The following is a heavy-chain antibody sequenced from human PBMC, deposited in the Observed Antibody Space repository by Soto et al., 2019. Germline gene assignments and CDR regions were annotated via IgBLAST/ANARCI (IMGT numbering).Heavy chain of an antibody. J-gene: IGHJ6*02. CDR1: GFTFSSYA. CDR3: ARYIPGVRYYGMDV. CDR2: IGESGTPT. V-gene: IGHV3-23*01. D-gene: IGHD2-2*01. Sequence: EVQLLESGGGLVQPGGSLRLSCAASGFTFSSYAMKWVRHAPGKGLEWVSLIGESGTPTYYADSVKGRFTISRDNSGNTLFLEMYSLRAEDTAVYYGARYIPGVRYYGMDVWGQGTTVTVSS.